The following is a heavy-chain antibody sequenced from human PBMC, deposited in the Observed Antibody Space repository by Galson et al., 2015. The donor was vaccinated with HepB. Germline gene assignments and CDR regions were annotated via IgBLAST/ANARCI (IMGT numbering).Heavy chain of an antibody. Sequence: SLRLSCAASGFTFSSYGMHWVRQAPGTGLEWVAVIWYDGSNKYYADSVKGRFTISRDNSKNTLYMQMNSLRAEDTAVYYCERDRSRGTFRFDYWGQGTLVTVSS. J-gene: IGHJ4*02. CDR2: IWYDGSNK. CDR1: GFTFSSYG. CDR3: ERDRSRGTFRFDY. D-gene: IGHD3-16*01. V-gene: IGHV3-33*01.